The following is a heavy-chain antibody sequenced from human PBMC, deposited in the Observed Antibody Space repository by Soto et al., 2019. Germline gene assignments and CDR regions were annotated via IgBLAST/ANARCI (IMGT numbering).Heavy chain of an antibody. CDR2: ISNDGSNK. CDR1: GFTFSNYG. J-gene: IGHJ6*02. CDR3: GRDNRYYNGVDV. Sequence: PGGSLRLSCAASGFTFSNYGVHWVLQAPGKGLEWVTLISNDGSNKYYADSVKGRFTISRDNSKNTLYLQMNSLRGDDTAVYYCGRDNRYYNGVDVWGQGTTVTVSS. V-gene: IGHV3-30-3*01.